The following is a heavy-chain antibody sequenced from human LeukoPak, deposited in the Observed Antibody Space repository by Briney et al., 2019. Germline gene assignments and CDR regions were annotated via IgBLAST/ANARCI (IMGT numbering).Heavy chain of an antibody. J-gene: IGHJ4*02. D-gene: IGHD2-15*01. CDR1: GGSFSGYY. CDR3: ARAPLDEGHCSGGSCYYFDY. V-gene: IGHV4-34*01. Sequence: SETLSLTCAVYGGSFSGYYWSWIRQPPGKGLEWIGEINHSGSTNYNPSLKSRVTISVDTSKNQFSLKLSSVTAADTAVYYCARAPLDEGHCSGGSCYYFDYWGQGTLVTVSS. CDR2: INHSGST.